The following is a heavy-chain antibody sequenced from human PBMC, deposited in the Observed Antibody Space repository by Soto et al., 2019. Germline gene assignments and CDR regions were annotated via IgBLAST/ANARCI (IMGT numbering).Heavy chain of an antibody. CDR3: ATEAGDSEAFGI. D-gene: IGHD4-17*01. Sequence: QVQLVQSGAEVKKPGDSVKISCKTFGYTFTRFYIHWVRQAPGHGLEWMGIVNSSGNVTRFAPKFRGRGTTTRDTSRGTVYMDLGSLKSDDTAVYYCATEAGDSEAFGICGQGKVVTVSS. V-gene: IGHV1-46*03. CDR1: GYTFTRFY. CDR2: VNSSGNVT. J-gene: IGHJ3*02.